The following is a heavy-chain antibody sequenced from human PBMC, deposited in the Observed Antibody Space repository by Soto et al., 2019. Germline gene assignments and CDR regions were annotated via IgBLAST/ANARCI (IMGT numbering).Heavy chain of an antibody. CDR3: GRDGVGATPLGWFDP. CDR1: GYTFINYY. CDR2: ISPKSGGT. D-gene: IGHD1-26*01. J-gene: IGHJ5*02. Sequence: AAVKFSCKASGYTFINYYMHWVRQAPGQGFEWMGRISPKSGGTNYAQKFQGRLTMTRDTSISTAYMELSSLRSDDTAVYYCGRDGVGATPLGWFDPWGQGSLVTVSS. V-gene: IGHV1-2*02.